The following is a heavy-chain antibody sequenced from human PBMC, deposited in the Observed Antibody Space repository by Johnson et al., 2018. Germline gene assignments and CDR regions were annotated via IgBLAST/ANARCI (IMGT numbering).Heavy chain of an antibody. CDR3: TRDRSAIPHYYYYGMDV. CDR2: IRSKAYGGTT. D-gene: IGHD2-2*01. Sequence: QLLESGGGLVKPGRSLRLSCTASGFTFGDYAMSWFRQAPGKGLEWVGFIRSKAYGGTTEYAASVKGRFTISRDDSKSIAYLQMNSLKTEDTAVYYCTRDRSAIPHYYYYGMDVWGQGTTVTVSS. CDR1: GFTFGDYA. J-gene: IGHJ6*02. V-gene: IGHV3-49*05.